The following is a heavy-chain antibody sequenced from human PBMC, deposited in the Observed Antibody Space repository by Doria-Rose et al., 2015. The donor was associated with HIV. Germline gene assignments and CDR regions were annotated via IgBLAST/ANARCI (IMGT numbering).Heavy chain of an antibody. Sequence: VQLVESGPGLVKPSETLSLTCSVSGASVSSRGCYWNWIRQVPGKGLESLGYTYYTGTSDYSPSLKNRLNMAVDTSKNQFSLKLSLVTVADTAVYYCARMGSYRELDYGGQG. J-gene: IGHJ4*02. V-gene: IGHV4-31*03. CDR3: ARMGSYRELDY. D-gene: IGHD3-3*01. CDR2: TYYTGTS. CDR1: GASVSSRGCY.